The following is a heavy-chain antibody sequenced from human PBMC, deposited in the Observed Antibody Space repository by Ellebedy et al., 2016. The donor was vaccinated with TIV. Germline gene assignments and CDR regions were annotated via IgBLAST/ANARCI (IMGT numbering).Heavy chain of an antibody. Sequence: GESLKISXAASGFTFSSYAMSWVRQAPGKGLEWVSSISSSSSYIYYADSVKGRFTISRDNAKNSLYLQMNSLRAEDTAVYYCARGTYYDFWSGYYSSYYYMDVWGKGTTVTVSS. CDR2: ISSSSSYI. D-gene: IGHD3-3*01. CDR1: GFTFSSYA. CDR3: ARGTYYDFWSGYYSSYYYMDV. J-gene: IGHJ6*03. V-gene: IGHV3-21*01.